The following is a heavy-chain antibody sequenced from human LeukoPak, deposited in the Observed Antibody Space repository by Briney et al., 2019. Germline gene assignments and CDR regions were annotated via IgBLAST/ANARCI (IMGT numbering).Heavy chain of an antibody. J-gene: IGHJ5*02. CDR3: AKSTLAAAGRNWFDP. CDR1: GFTFSSYS. CDR2: ISSSSSTI. V-gene: IGHV3-48*04. Sequence: GSLRLSCAASGFTFSSYSMNWVRQAPGKGLEWVSYISSSSSTIYYADSVKGRFTISRDNSKNSLYLQMNSLRTEDTALYYCAKSTLAAAGRNWFDPWGQGTLVTVSS. D-gene: IGHD6-13*01.